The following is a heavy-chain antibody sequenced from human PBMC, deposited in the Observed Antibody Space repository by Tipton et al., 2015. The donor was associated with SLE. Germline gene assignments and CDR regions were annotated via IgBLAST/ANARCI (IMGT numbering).Heavy chain of an antibody. CDR3: ARGRYGDKNYYFYYYMDV. CDR2: INFDGTTT. CDR1: GFTFSSYW. J-gene: IGHJ6*03. Sequence: SLRLSCAASGFTFSSYWMHWVRQAPGKGLVWVSHINFDGTTTTYADSVKGRFTISRDNAKNTLYLQMNSLRAEDTALYYCARGRYGDKNYYFYYYMDVWGKGTTVIVSS. V-gene: IGHV3-74*01. D-gene: IGHD4-17*01.